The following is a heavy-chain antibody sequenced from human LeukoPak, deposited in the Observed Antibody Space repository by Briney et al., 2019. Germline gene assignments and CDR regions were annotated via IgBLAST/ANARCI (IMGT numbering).Heavy chain of an antibody. V-gene: IGHV3-53*01. CDR3: ARLLISSGYYVDS. J-gene: IGHJ4*02. Sequence: GGSLRLSCAASGFTVSSNYMRWVRQAPGKGLEWVAVIYRGGTTYYADSVKGRFTISSDISKNTLYLQMGRLRVEDTAVYYCARLLISSGYYVDSWGQGTLVTVSS. D-gene: IGHD3-22*01. CDR1: GFTVSSNY. CDR2: IYRGGTT.